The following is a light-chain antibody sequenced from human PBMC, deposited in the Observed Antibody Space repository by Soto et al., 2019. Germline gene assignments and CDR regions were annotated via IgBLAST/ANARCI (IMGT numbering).Light chain of an antibody. CDR3: QQSYSTLGT. CDR2: AAS. Sequence: IQMTQSPSSLSASVGDRVIITCRSDHSINNYLNWYQQRPGKVPKLLIYAASTLQSGVPSRFSGRGSGRVCTLTINSLQPEDFATYYCQQSYSTLGTFGRGTRVEI. V-gene: IGKV1-39*01. CDR1: HSINNY. J-gene: IGKJ2*01.